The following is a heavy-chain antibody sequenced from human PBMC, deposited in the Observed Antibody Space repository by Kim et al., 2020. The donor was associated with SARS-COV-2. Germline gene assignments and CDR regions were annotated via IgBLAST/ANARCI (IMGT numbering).Heavy chain of an antibody. Sequence: ASVKVSCKASGYTFTSYYMHWVRQAPGQGLEWMGIINPSGGSTSYAQKFQGRVTMTRDTSTSTVYMELSSLRSEDTAVYYCARRFGEFSSWYPSLDYWGQGTLVTVSS. V-gene: IGHV1-46*01. CDR3: ARRFGEFSSWYPSLDY. J-gene: IGHJ4*02. CDR2: INPSGGST. CDR1: GYTFTSYY. D-gene: IGHD6-13*01.